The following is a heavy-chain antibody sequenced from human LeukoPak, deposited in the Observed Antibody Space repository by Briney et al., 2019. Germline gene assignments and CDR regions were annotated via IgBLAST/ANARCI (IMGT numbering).Heavy chain of an antibody. CDR2: INPNSGGT. V-gene: IGHV1-2*02. CDR1: GYTFTGYY. CDR3: AKGHYDGGHPHYDGGSVDS. J-gene: IGHJ4*02. D-gene: IGHD3-16*01. Sequence: ASVKVSCKASGYTFTGYYMHWVRQAPGQGLEWMGWINPNSGGTNYAQKFQGRVTMTRDTSISTAYMELSRLRSDDTAVYFCAKGHYDGGHPHYDGGSVDSWGQGALVTVSS.